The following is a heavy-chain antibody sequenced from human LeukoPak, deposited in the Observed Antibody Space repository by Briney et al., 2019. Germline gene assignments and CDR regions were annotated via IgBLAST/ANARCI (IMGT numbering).Heavy chain of an antibody. CDR3: ARGGVNWGFWYFDL. CDR2: IKSDGSST. V-gene: IGHV3-74*01. Sequence: GVSLRLSCAASGFSFSTYWMHWVRQVPGKGPVWVSRIKSDGSSTSYADSVKGRFTISRDNANNTLYLQMNSLRAEDTAVYYCARGGVNWGFWYFDLWGRGTLVTVSS. D-gene: IGHD7-27*01. CDR1: GFSFSTYW. J-gene: IGHJ2*01.